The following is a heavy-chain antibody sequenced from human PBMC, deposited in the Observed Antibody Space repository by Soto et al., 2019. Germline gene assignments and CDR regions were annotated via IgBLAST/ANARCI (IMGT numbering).Heavy chain of an antibody. CDR2: INPATGAA. V-gene: IGHV1-2*02. J-gene: IGHJ3*02. CDR1: GYPVTAYY. Sequence: QLHLVQSGAVVKKPGASVTVSCSASGYPVTAYYMHWVRQAPGRGLEWMGGINPATGAAKYTQTLKVRVTMTRATSTRIVLMELSGLASEDSAAFYCARGGGVGVAGSAAFDMWGQGTLVTVSS. CDR3: ARGGGVGVAGSAAFDM. D-gene: IGHD3-3*01.